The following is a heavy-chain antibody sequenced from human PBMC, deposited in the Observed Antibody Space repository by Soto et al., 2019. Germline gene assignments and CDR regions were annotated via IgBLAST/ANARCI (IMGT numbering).Heavy chain of an antibody. CDR1: GFTFSSYA. CDR2: ISGSGGST. Sequence: GGSLRLSCAASGFTFSSYAMSWVRQAPGKGLEWVSAISGSGGSTYYADSVKGRFTISRDNSKNMLYLQMNSLRAEDTAVYYCAKTYYDYVWGSYRYEYDAFDIWGQGTMVTVSS. J-gene: IGHJ3*02. D-gene: IGHD3-16*02. V-gene: IGHV3-23*01. CDR3: AKTYYDYVWGSYRYEYDAFDI.